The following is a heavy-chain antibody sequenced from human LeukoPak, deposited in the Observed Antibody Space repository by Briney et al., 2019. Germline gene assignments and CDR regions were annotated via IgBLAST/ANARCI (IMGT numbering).Heavy chain of an antibody. J-gene: IGHJ4*02. CDR2: ISGSGGST. D-gene: IGHD1-7*01. V-gene: IGHV3-23*01. CDR1: GFTFSSYS. Sequence: GGSLRLSCAASGFTFSSYSMNWVRQAPGKGLEWVSGISGSGGSTYYADSVKGRFTISRDNSKNTLYLQMNSLRAEDTAVYYCAKDLYNWNYRHYFDYWGQGTLVTVSS. CDR3: AKDLYNWNYRHYFDY.